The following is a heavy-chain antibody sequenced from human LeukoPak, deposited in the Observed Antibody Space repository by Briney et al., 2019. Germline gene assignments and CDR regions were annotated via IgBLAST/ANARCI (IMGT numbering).Heavy chain of an antibody. CDR1: GFTFSSYS. D-gene: IGHD1-26*01. V-gene: IGHV3-48*04. Sequence: SGGSLRLSCAASGFTFSSYSMNWVRQAPGKGLEWVSHISSSSSTIYYADSVKGRFTISRDNAKNSLYLQMNSLRAEDTAVYYCAREVGASEFDYWGQGTLVTVSS. CDR2: ISSSSSTI. J-gene: IGHJ4*02. CDR3: AREVGASEFDY.